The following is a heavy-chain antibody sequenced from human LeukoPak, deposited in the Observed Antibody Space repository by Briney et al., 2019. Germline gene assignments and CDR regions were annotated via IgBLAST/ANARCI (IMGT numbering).Heavy chain of an antibody. J-gene: IGHJ4*02. V-gene: IGHV3-30*02. CDR1: GFTFSSYG. CDR2: IWYDGSNK. Sequence: PGGSLRLSCAASGFTFSSYGMHWVRQAPGKGLEWVAVIWYDGSNKYYADSVKGRFTISRDNSKNTLYLQMNSLRAEDTAVYYCAKDRRGGSGEYFDYWGQGTLVTVSS. D-gene: IGHD2-15*01. CDR3: AKDRRGGSGEYFDY.